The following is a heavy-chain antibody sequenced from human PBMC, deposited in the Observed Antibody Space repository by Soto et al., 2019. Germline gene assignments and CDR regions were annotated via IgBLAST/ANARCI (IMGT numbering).Heavy chain of an antibody. J-gene: IGHJ4*02. Sequence: PSETLSLTCAVYGGSFSGYYWSWIRQPPGKGLEWIGEINHSGSTNYNPSLKSRVTISVDTSKNQFSLKLSSVTAADTAVYYCARHILTGDGYNEYFDYWGQGTLVTVSS. D-gene: IGHD5-12*01. CDR2: INHSGST. V-gene: IGHV4-34*01. CDR1: GGSFSGYY. CDR3: ARHILTGDGYNEYFDY.